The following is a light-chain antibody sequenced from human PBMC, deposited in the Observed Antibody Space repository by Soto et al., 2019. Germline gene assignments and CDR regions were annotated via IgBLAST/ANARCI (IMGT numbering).Light chain of an antibody. V-gene: IGKV1-39*01. CDR1: QSISSY. Sequence: DIQMTQSPSSLSASVGDRVTITXXXSQSISSYLNWYQQKPGKAPKLLIYAASSLQSGVPSRFSGSGSGTDFTXXISSLQXXXXXXXXXXXSYSTPLTFGGGTKVDNK. CDR2: AAS. CDR3: XXSYSTPLT. J-gene: IGKJ4*01.